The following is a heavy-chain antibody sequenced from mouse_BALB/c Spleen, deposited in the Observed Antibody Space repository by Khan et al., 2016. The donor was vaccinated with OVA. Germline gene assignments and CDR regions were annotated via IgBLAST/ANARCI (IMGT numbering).Heavy chain of an antibody. V-gene: IGHV3-2*02. J-gene: IGHJ2*01. Sequence: EVQLQESGPGLLKPSQSLSLTCTVTGYSFTSDYAWNWIRQFPGNKLEWRVYIGYSGSTTYNPSLRSRISITRDTSKNQFFMQLNSVTTKDTATKYCASGRLLLQYPDYFDYWGQGTTLTVSS. CDR1: GYSFTSDYA. CDR2: IGYSGST. CDR3: ASGRLLLQYPDYFDY. D-gene: IGHD1-1*01.